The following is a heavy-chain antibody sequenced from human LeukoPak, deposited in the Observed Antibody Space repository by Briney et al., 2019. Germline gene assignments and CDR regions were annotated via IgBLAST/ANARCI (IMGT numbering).Heavy chain of an antibody. CDR2: IYHSGNT. D-gene: IGHD2-15*01. Sequence: SETLSLTCSVSSYFIDNGYYWGWIRQTPGKGLEWIGSIYHSGNTYYNPSLKSRVTISVRTSKNQFSLKLSSVTAADTAPYYCARLWSTYCSGGSCPHQPNYWGQGTLVTVSS. CDR3: ARLWSTYCSGGSCPHQPNY. CDR1: SYFIDNGYY. V-gene: IGHV4-38-2*02. J-gene: IGHJ4*02.